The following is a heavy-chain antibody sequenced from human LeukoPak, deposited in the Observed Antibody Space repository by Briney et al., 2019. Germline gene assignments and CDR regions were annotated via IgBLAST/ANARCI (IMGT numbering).Heavy chain of an antibody. J-gene: IGHJ4*02. V-gene: IGHV3-53*04. CDR3: AREGYDSSGYPRLLDY. CDR2: LHAAGGT. Sequence: GGSLRLSCAASGLTVSSNYITWVRQPPGKGLEGASVLHAAGGTYYADSVKGRFTISRHISKNTVYLQMNSLRAEDTAVYYCAREGYDSSGYPRLLDYWGQGTLVTVSS. CDR1: GLTVSSNY. D-gene: IGHD3-22*01.